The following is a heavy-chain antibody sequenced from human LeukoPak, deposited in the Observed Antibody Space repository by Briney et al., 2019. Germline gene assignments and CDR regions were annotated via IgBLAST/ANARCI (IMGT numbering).Heavy chain of an antibody. CDR1: GFTFSSYS. CDR3: ARDSSVTAAPIDY. Sequence: GGSLRLSCAASGFTFSSYSMNWVRQAPGKGLEWVSYISGSSSTIYYADSLKGRFTISRGDAENSLYLQMNSLRAEDTAVYYCARDSSVTAAPIDYWGQGTLVTVSS. J-gene: IGHJ4*02. D-gene: IGHD2-2*01. CDR2: ISGSSSTI. V-gene: IGHV3-48*01.